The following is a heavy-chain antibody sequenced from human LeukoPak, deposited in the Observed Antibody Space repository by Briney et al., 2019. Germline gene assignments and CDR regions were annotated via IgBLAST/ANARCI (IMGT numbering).Heavy chain of an antibody. Sequence: SETLSLTCTVSGGSISSYYWRWIRQPPGKGLEWIGYIYYSGSTNYNPSLKSRVTISVDTSKNQFSLKLSSVTAADTAVYYCARLYSSSWYRNFDPWGQGTLVTVSS. CDR2: IYYSGST. CDR1: GGSISSYY. J-gene: IGHJ5*02. D-gene: IGHD6-13*01. CDR3: ARLYSSSWYRNFDP. V-gene: IGHV4-59*08.